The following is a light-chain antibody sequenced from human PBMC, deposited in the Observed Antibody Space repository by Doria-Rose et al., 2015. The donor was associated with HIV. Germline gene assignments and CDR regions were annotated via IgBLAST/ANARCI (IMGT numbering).Light chain of an antibody. CDR3: QQYYDTPS. Sequence: DIQGTQSPESLGMSLGERATLNCKSNQSLLYTSKNYLAWYQQKPGQPPKLLIYWASTRQSGVPARFSGSGSGTDCTLTISSLEAEDVAVYYCQQYYDTPSFGPGTTVDIK. J-gene: IGKJ3*01. CDR1: QSLLYTSKNY. CDR2: WAS. V-gene: IGKV4-1*01.